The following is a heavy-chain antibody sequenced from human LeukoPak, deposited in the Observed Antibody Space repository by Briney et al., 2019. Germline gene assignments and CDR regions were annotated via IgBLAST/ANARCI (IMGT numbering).Heavy chain of an antibody. CDR3: ANIDQYYYDSSGYYGY. J-gene: IGHJ4*02. CDR2: ISGSGGST. D-gene: IGHD3-22*01. CDR1: GFTFSSYT. V-gene: IGHV3-23*01. Sequence: GGSLRLSCAASGFTFSSYTMSWVRQAPGKGLEWVSAISGSGGSTYYADSVKGRFTISRDNSKNTLYLQMNSLRAEDTAVYYCANIDQYYYDSSGYYGYWGQGTLVTVSS.